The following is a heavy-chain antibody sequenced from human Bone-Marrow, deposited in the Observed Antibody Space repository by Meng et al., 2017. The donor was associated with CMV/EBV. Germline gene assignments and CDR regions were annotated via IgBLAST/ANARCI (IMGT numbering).Heavy chain of an antibody. V-gene: IGHV1-69*05. D-gene: IGHD3-10*01. CDR1: GGTLSSYA. Sequence: SVKVSCKPSGGTLSSYAISWVRQAPGQGLEWMGGITPVLGAANYAQKFQGRITITTDESTSTAYMELSSLRSEDTAVYYCARGGTFYYGSGSYYLFDYWGQGTLVT. J-gene: IGHJ4*02. CDR2: ITPVLGAA. CDR3: ARGGTFYYGSGSYYLFDY.